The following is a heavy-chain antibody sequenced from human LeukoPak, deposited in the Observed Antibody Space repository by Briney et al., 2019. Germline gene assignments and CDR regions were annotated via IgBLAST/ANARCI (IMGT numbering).Heavy chain of an antibody. CDR2: MNPNSGNT. D-gene: IGHD3-22*01. J-gene: IGHJ4*02. CDR3: ARVVLDHYYDSSGYLGTLDY. CDR1: GYTFTSYD. V-gene: IGHV1-8*02. Sequence: GASVKVSCKASGYTFTSYDINWVRQATGQGLEWMGWMNPNSGNTGYAQKFQGRVTMTTDTSTSTAYMELRSLRSDDTAVYYCARVVLDHYYDSSGYLGTLDYWGQGTLVTVSS.